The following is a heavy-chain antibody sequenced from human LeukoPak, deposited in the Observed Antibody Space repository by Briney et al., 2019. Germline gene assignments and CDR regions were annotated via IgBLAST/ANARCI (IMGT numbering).Heavy chain of an antibody. CDR1: GFTFSSYG. Sequence: GGSLRLSCAASGFTFSSYGMSWVRQAPGKGLEWVSAIGGSGGSTYYADSVKGRFTISRDNSKNTLYLQMTSLRAEDTAVYYCAKGQYYYGSGTYFSWFDPWGQGTLVTVSS. J-gene: IGHJ5*02. D-gene: IGHD3-10*01. V-gene: IGHV3-23*01. CDR2: IGGSGGST. CDR3: AKGQYYYGSGTYFSWFDP.